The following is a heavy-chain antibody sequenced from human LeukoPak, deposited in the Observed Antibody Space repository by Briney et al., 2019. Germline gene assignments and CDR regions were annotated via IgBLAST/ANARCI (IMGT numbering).Heavy chain of an antibody. CDR3: ARDGYSSGWYFDY. CDR1: GGSITSYY. D-gene: IGHD6-19*01. CDR2: IYTSGST. J-gene: IGHJ4*02. Sequence: SETLSLTCTVSGGSITSYYWSRIRQPAGKGLEWIGRIYTSGSTNYNPSLKSRVTMSVDTSKNQFSLKLGSVTAADTAVYYCARDGYSSGWYFDYWGQGTLVTVSS. V-gene: IGHV4-4*07.